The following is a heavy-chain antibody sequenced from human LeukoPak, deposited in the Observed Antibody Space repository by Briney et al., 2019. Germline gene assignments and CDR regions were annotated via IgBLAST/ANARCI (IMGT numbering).Heavy chain of an antibody. D-gene: IGHD6-13*01. CDR3: AREPDGPAAAVAFDI. CDR2: IYFSGNT. J-gene: IGHJ3*02. Sequence: SETLSLTCSVSGGYISSGGYYWSWIRQHPGKGLEWIGYIYFSGNTYYNPSLKSRVTISVDTSKNQLSLKLRSVTAADTAVYYCAREPDGPAAAVAFDIWGQGTMVTVSS. V-gene: IGHV4-31*03. CDR1: GGYISSGGYY.